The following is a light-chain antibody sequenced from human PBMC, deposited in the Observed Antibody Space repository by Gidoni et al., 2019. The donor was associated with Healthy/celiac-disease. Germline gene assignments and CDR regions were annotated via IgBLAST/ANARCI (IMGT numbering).Light chain of an antibody. V-gene: IGKV1-16*02. CDR3: QQYNSYPLT. CDR2: AAS. CDR1: KGISNY. J-gene: IGKJ5*01. Sequence: DSQMTQSPSSLSASVGERVTITCRASKGISNYLAWFQQKPGKAPNSLNSAASSLQSGVPSKFSGSASGTYFTLTISSLPPEDFATYYRQQYNSYPLTFXQXTRLEIK.